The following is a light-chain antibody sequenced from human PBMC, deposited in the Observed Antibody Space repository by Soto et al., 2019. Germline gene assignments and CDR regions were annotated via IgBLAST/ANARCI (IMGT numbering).Light chain of an antibody. CDR1: SSDVGGYNY. V-gene: IGLV2-14*01. CDR3: SSYTSSSTLV. J-gene: IGLJ1*01. CDR2: EVS. Sequence: QSALTQPASVSGSPGQSITISFTGTSSDVGGYNYVSWYQQHPGKAPKLMIYEVSNRPSGVSNRFSGSKSDNTASLTISGLQAEDEADYYCSSYTSSSTLVFGTGTKVTVL.